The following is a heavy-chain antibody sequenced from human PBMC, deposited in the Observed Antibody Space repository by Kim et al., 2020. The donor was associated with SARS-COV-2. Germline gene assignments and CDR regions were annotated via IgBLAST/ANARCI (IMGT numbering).Heavy chain of an antibody. CDR1: GFIFSDYY. V-gene: IGHV3-11*01. CDR2: IGGTGDAI. Sequence: GGSLRLSCAASGFIFSDYYMNWIRQAPGKGLEWISYIGGTGDAIYYADAVKGRFSISRDNSKNSLYMQMNSLRADDTAVYYCARAGRYLASDYWGQGTLVTVSS. J-gene: IGHJ4*02. D-gene: IGHD1-26*01. CDR3: ARAGRYLASDY.